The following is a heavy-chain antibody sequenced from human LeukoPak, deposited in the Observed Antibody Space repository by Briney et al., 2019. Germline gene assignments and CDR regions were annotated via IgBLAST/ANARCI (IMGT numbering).Heavy chain of an antibody. CDR3: AKSPSPVVVAATLDY. CDR2: IYSGGST. J-gene: IGHJ4*02. CDR1: GFTVSSNY. V-gene: IGHV3-53*05. Sequence: GALRLSCAASGFTVSSNYMSWVRQAPGKGLEWVSVIYSGGSTYYADSVKGRFTISRDNSKNTLYLQMNSLRAEDTAVYYCAKSPSPVVVAATLDYWGQGTLVTVSS. D-gene: IGHD2-15*01.